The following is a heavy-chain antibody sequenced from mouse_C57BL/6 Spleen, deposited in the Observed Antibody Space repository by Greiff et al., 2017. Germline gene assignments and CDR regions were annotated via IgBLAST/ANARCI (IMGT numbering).Heavy chain of an antibody. CDR3: ARDPSFDY. Sequence: QVQLQQPGAELVRPGTSVKLSCKASGYTFTSYWMHWVKQRPGQGLEWIGVIDPSDSYTNYNQKFKGKATLTVDTSSSTAYMQLSSLTSEASAVYYCARDPSFDYWGQGTTLTVSS. CDR1: GYTFTSYW. V-gene: IGHV1-59*01. J-gene: IGHJ2*01. CDR2: IDPSDSYT.